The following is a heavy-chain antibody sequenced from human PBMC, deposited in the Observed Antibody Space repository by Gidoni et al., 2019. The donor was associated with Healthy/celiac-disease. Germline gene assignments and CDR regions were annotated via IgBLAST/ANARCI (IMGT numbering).Heavy chain of an antibody. CDR3: ATHLYGSGSENDAFDI. J-gene: IGHJ3*02. CDR1: GCTLTALS. V-gene: IGHV1-24*01. Sequence: QVQLVQSGAEVKKPGASVKVSCTVSGCTLTALSMHWVRQAPGKGLAWMGGFDPEDGETIYAQKFQGRVTMTEDTSTDTAYMELSSLRSEDTAVYYCATHLYGSGSENDAFDIWGQGTMVTVSS. D-gene: IGHD3-10*01. CDR2: FDPEDGET.